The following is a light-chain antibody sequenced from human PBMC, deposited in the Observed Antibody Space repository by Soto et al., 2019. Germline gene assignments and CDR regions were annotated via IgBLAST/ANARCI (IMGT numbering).Light chain of an antibody. CDR1: GSNIGAPYD. J-gene: IGLJ1*01. CDR3: QSYDSSLSGYV. Sequence: QAVVTQPPSLSGAPGQRVTISCTGSGSNIGAPYDVHRYQHLPGTAPKLLIYGSTNRPSGVPGRFSGSKSGTSASLAITGLQAEDEADYYCQSYDSSLSGYVFGAGTKLTVL. V-gene: IGLV1-40*01. CDR2: GST.